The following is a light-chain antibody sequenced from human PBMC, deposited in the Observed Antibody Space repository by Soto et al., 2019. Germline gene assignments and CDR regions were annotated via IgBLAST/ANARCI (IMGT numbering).Light chain of an antibody. Sequence: DIPMTQSPSSLSVPVEDRVTITCRASQSITNYLNWYQQKPGKAPKLLVYAASSLQSGVPSRFSGNGSGTDFTLTISSLQPEDFASYYCQQSDSYPYTFGQGTKLEIK. CDR3: QQSDSYPYT. CDR1: QSITNY. J-gene: IGKJ2*01. V-gene: IGKV1-39*01. CDR2: AAS.